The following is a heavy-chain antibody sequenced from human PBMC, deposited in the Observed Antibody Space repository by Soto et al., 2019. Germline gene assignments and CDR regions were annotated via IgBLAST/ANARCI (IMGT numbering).Heavy chain of an antibody. Sequence: PGGSLRLSCAASGFTFNTYGMHWVRQAPGKGLEWVGVIWYDGSKEYYADSVRGRFTISRDNSKNTLYLQMSSLRVEDTAVYYCARLDKSGHSNFDFWGQGTLVTVSS. D-gene: IGHD3-22*01. J-gene: IGHJ4*02. CDR1: GFTFNTYG. CDR2: IWYDGSKE. V-gene: IGHV3-33*01. CDR3: ARLDKSGHSNFDF.